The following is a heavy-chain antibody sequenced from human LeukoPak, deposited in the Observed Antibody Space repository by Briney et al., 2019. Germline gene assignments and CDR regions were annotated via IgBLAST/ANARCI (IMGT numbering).Heavy chain of an antibody. V-gene: IGHV4-39*02. CDR3: ARSGPYCSGGSCYAYAMDV. J-gene: IGHJ6*02. CDR1: GGSISKSPYY. Sequence: SETLSLTCSVSGGSISKSPYYWAWIRQTPGKGLEWIANIYYSGNTYYNLSLKSRVTISVDTSKNHFSLKLNSVTAADTVVYYCARSGPYCSGGSCYAYAMDVWGQGTTATVSS. D-gene: IGHD2-15*01. CDR2: IYYSGNT.